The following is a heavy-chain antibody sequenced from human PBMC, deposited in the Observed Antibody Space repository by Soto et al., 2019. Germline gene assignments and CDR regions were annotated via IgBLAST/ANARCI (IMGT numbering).Heavy chain of an antibody. CDR3: GRDAGRRFDY. J-gene: IGHJ4*02. Sequence: EVQLVESGGGLVQPGGSLRLSCAASGFTFSSYCMTWARQAPGKGLEWVASMNRDGSEKRYVDSVEGRFTISRDNAKNSLFLQMNSLSPDDTAVYYCGRDAGRRFDYWGQGSLVTVSS. CDR2: MNRDGSEK. D-gene: IGHD6-13*01. CDR1: GFTFSSYC. V-gene: IGHV3-7*01.